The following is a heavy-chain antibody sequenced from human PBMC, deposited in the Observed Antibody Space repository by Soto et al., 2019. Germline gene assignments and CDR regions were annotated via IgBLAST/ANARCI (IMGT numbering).Heavy chain of an antibody. V-gene: IGHV3-9*01. Sequence: GGSLRLSCAASGFTFDDYAMHWVRQAPGKGLEWVSGISWNSGSIGYADSVKGRFTISRDNAKNSLYLQMNSLRAEDTALYYCAKSDIVVVVAVAFDIWGQGTMVT. J-gene: IGHJ3*02. D-gene: IGHD2-15*01. CDR1: GFTFDDYA. CDR2: ISWNSGSI. CDR3: AKSDIVVVVAVAFDI.